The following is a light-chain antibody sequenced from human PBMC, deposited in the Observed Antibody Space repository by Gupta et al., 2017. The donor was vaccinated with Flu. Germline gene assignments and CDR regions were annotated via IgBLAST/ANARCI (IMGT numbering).Light chain of an antibody. CDR2: AAS. V-gene: IGKV1-16*01. J-gene: IGKJ2*03. CDR1: LGISNY. Sequence: DLHMTQDTALMPASVGDRVTLACRASLGISNYLAWFQQKPGKAPKSLIYAASSLQSGVPSMFSGSGSGTDFTLTISSLQPEDFATYYCQQYNSYPYSFGQGTKLEIK. CDR3: QQYNSYPYS.